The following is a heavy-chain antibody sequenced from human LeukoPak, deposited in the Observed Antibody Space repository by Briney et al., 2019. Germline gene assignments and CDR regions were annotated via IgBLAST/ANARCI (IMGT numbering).Heavy chain of an antibody. J-gene: IGHJ6*02. CDR3: VRDECQLLRSRRYYGLDV. V-gene: IGHV4-59*12. Sequence: SETLSLTCTGSGGSISNYYWSWIRQPPGKGLEWIGYISYNGNTNYNPSLKSRVTISLVTSKNQFSLKLSSVTAADTAVYYCVRDECQLLRSRRYYGLDVWGQGTTVTVSS. D-gene: IGHD4-17*01. CDR2: ISYNGNT. CDR1: GGSISNYY.